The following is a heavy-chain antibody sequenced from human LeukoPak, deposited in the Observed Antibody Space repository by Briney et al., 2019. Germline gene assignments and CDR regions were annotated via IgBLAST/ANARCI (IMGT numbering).Heavy chain of an antibody. D-gene: IGHD1-26*01. J-gene: IGHJ4*02. CDR1: GGSISSSSYY. CDR3: ARQERRSFDY. V-gene: IGHV4-39*01. Sequence: PSETLSLTCTVSGGSISSSSYYWGWIRQPPGKGLEWIGSIYYSGSTYYNPSLKSRVTISVDTSKNQFPLKLSSVTAADTAVYYCARQERRSFDYWGQGTLVTVSS. CDR2: IYYSGST.